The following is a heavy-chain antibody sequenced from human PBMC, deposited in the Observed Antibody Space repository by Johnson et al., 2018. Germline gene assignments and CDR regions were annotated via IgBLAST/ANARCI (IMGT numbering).Heavy chain of an antibody. Sequence: VQLVESGAEVKKPGESLKISCKGSGYSFTSYWIGWVRQMPGKGLEWMGIIYPGDSDPRYSPSFQGQVIVSADKSISPAYLQWSSLKAPATAKYYCARLRGGVFSALDVWGQGTMVTVSS. V-gene: IGHV5-51*01. CDR3: ARLRGGVFSALDV. D-gene: IGHD3-10*01. J-gene: IGHJ3*01. CDR2: IYPGDSDP. CDR1: GYSFTSYW.